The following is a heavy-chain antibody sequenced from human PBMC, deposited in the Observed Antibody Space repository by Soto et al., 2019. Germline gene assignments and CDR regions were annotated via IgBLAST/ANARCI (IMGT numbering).Heavy chain of an antibody. V-gene: IGHV3-23*01. Sequence: PGGSLILACAASGFPYSKSEMSGVRQAPGKGLEWVSAISGSGGSTYYADSVKGRFTISRDNSKNTLYLQMNSLRAEDTAVYYCAITLPAHYGMDVWGQGTTVTVSS. D-gene: IGHD1-20*01. CDR2: ISGSGGST. J-gene: IGHJ6*02. CDR3: AITLPAHYGMDV. CDR1: GFPYSKSE.